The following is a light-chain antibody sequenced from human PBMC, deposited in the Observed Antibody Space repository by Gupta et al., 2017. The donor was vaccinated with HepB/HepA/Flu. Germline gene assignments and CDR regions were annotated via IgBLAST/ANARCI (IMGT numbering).Light chain of an antibody. J-gene: IGKJ2*01. CDR3: QQYYSTPHT. V-gene: IGKV4-1*01. CDR1: QSVLYSSKNKNY. CDR2: WAS. Sequence: DIVMTQSPESLAVSLGERAAINCKSSQSVLYSSKNKNYLAWYQQRPGQPPKLLIYWASTRESGVPDRCSGSGSGTDFTLTISSLQAEDVAVYYCQQYYSTPHTFGQGTKLEIK.